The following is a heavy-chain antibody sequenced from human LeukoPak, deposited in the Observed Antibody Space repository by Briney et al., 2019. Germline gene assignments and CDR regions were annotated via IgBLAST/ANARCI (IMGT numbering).Heavy chain of an antibody. CDR1: GFTVSSNY. D-gene: IGHD6-13*01. CDR2: IYSGGST. V-gene: IGHV3-53*01. J-gene: IGHJ6*03. CDR3: ASSSSSRYLFPHYYYYYYMDV. Sequence: PGGSLRLSCAASGFTVSSNYMSWVRQAPGKGLEWVSVIYSGGSTYYADSVKGRFTISRDNSKNTLYLQMNSLRAEDTAVYYCASSSSSRYLFPHYYYYYYMDVWGKGTTVTVSS.